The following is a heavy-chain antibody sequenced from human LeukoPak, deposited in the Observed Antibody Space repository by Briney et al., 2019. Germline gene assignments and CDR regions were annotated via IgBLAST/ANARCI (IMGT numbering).Heavy chain of an antibody. D-gene: IGHD2-2*01. J-gene: IGHJ4*02. CDR1: GFTFGDYA. V-gene: IGHV3-49*03. CDR3: TRAEVVPAAIDY. CDR2: IRSKAYGGTT. Sequence: GGSLRLSCTASGFTFGDYAMSWFRQAPGKGLEGVGFIRSKAYGGTTEYAASVKGRFTISRDDSKSIAYLQMNSLKTEDTAVYYCTRAEVVPAAIDYWGQGTLVTVSS.